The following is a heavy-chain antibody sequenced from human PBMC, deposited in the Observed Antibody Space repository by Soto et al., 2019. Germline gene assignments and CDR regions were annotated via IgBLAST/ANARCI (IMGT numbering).Heavy chain of an antibody. V-gene: IGHV1-3*01. D-gene: IGHD4-4*01. Sequence: GASVKVSCKASGYTFTSYAMHWVRQAPGQRLEWMGWINAGNGNTKYSQKFQGRVTITRDTSASTAYMELSSLRSEDTAVYYCARGGGVTTVTTGYYYYGMDVWGQGTTVTVSS. J-gene: IGHJ6*02. CDR1: GYTFTSYA. CDR3: ARGGGVTTVTTGYYYYGMDV. CDR2: INAGNGNT.